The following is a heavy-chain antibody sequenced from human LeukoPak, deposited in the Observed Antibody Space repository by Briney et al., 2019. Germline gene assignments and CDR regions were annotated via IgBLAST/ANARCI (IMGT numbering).Heavy chain of an antibody. Sequence: ASVKVSCKASGYTFTSYYMHWVRQAPGQGLEWMGIINPSGGSTSYAQKFQGRVTMTRDTSTSTVYMELSSLRSEDTAVYYCARGGLPPYYYYGMDVWGKGTRSPSPQ. CDR2: INPSGGST. J-gene: IGHJ6*04. CDR3: ARGGLPPYYYYGMDV. CDR1: GYTFTSYY. V-gene: IGHV1-46*01.